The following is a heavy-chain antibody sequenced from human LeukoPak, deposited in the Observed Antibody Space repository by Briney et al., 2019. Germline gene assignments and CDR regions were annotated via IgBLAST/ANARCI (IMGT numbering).Heavy chain of an antibody. CDR1: GFTFDDYA. CDR2: ISWNSGSI. CDR3: AKDIGGYNLRGGFDY. D-gene: IGHD5-24*01. V-gene: IGHV3-9*01. J-gene: IGHJ4*02. Sequence: GGSLRLSCAASGFTFDDYAMHWVRQAPGKGLEWVSGISWNSGSIGYADSVKGRFTISRDNAKNSLYLQMNSLRAEDTALYYCAKDIGGYNLRGGFDYWGQGTLVTVSS.